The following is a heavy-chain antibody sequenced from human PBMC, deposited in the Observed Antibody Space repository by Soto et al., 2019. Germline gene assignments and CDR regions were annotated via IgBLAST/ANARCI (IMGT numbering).Heavy chain of an antibody. V-gene: IGHV3-11*01. Sequence: QVQLVESGGGLVKPGGSLRLSCAASGFAFSDPYMSWIRQAPGKGLEWISYISSSGSTIYYADSVKGRFTISRDNAKKSLYLQMDSLTADATAVYYCARGGASVTTPFYYLGQGTQVTVSS. D-gene: IGHD4-17*01. J-gene: IGHJ4*02. CDR2: ISSSGSTI. CDR1: GFAFSDPY. CDR3: ARGGASVTTPFYY.